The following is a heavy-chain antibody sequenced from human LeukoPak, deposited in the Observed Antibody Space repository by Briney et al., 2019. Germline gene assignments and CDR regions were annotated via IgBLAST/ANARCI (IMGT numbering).Heavy chain of an antibody. CDR1: GFTFSSYW. V-gene: IGHV3-74*01. CDR2: INTDGSST. Sequence: GGSLRLSCAASGFTFSSYWMHWVRQAPGKGLVWVSRINTDGSSTSYADSVKGRFTISRDNAKNTLYLQMNSLRAEDAAVYYCARRCLVGYDCYHLDHWGQGTLVTVSS. D-gene: IGHD2-21*02. CDR3: ARRCLVGYDCYHLDH. J-gene: IGHJ4*02.